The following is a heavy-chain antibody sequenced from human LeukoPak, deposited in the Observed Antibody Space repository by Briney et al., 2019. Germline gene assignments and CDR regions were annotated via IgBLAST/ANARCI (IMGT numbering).Heavy chain of an antibody. D-gene: IGHD5-12*01. CDR3: ARQGGNGYELPYYYYYMDV. CDR2: ISSSGSTI. J-gene: IGHJ6*03. Sequence: GGSLRLSCAASGFTFSDYYMSWIRQAPGKGLEWVSYISSSGSTIYYADSVKGRFTISRDNAKNSLYLQMNSLRAEDTAVYYCARQGGNGYELPYYYYYMDVWGKGTTVTVSS. CDR1: GFTFSDYY. V-gene: IGHV3-11*04.